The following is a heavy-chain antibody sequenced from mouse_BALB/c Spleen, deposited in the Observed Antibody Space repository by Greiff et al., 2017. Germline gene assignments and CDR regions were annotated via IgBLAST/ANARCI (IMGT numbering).Heavy chain of an antibody. Sequence: QVQLQQSGAELVKPGASVKLSCKASGYTFTSYYMYWVKQRPGQGLEWFGEINPSNGGTNFNEKFKSKATLTVDKSSSTAYMQLSSLTSEDSAVYYCTRSRRGYGNYLAWFAYWGQGTLVTVSA. CDR1: GYTFTSYY. D-gene: IGHD2-10*02. V-gene: IGHV1S81*02. CDR2: INPSNGGT. J-gene: IGHJ3*01. CDR3: TRSRRGYGNYLAWFAY.